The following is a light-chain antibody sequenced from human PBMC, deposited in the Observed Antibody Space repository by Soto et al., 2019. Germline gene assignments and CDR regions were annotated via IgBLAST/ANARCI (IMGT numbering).Light chain of an antibody. Sequence: EVVLAQSPGTLSLSPGERATLSCTASERVSTYFAWYQQKPGQSPRLLIYDTSRRATGIPARFSGSGSGTDFTLTISSLEPEDVVVYYCQQRSNWPLTFGGGTKVEIQ. CDR2: DTS. V-gene: IGKV3-11*01. CDR1: ERVSTY. J-gene: IGKJ4*01. CDR3: QQRSNWPLT.